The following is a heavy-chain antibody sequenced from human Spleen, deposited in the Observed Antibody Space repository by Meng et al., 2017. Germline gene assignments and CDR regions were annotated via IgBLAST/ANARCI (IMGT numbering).Heavy chain of an antibody. CDR1: GGPLSRSKW. CDR3: ARGPTTMAHDFDY. Sequence: VQMPVAGRWRGNASRPLSLLCAASGGPLSRSKWWSWGRPPPGKGLEGIGEIYHSGSTNYNPSLKSRVTITVDKSKNQFSLKLSSVTAADSAVYYCARGPTTMAHDFDYWGQGTLVTVSS. D-gene: IGHD4-11*01. CDR2: IYHSGST. V-gene: IGHV4-4*02. J-gene: IGHJ4*02.